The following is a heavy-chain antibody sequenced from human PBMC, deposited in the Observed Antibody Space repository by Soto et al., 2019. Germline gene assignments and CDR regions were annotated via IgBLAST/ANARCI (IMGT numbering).Heavy chain of an antibody. V-gene: IGHV4-34*01. CDR2: INHSGST. J-gene: IGHJ5*02. Sequence: PSKTLSLTCAVYGGSFRGYYWSCIRQPPGKGLEWIGEINHSGSTNYNPSLKSRVTISVDTSKNQFSLKLSSVTAADTAIYYCATRILVFGLLIPPFDPWGQGIQV. CDR1: GGSFRGYY. CDR3: ATRILVFGLLIPPFDP. D-gene: IGHD2-21*01.